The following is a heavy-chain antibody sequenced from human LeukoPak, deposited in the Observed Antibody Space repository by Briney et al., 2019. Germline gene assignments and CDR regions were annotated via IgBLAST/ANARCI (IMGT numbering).Heavy chain of an antibody. Sequence: SETLSLTCAVYGGSFSGYYWSWIRQPPGKGLEWIGEINHRGSTNYNPSLKSRVTISVDTSKNQFSLKLSSVTAADTAVYYCASSITMIVVVITTGPYYFDYWGQGTLVTVSS. CDR2: INHRGST. J-gene: IGHJ4*02. V-gene: IGHV4-34*01. CDR1: GGSFSGYY. CDR3: ASSITMIVVVITTGPYYFDY. D-gene: IGHD3-22*01.